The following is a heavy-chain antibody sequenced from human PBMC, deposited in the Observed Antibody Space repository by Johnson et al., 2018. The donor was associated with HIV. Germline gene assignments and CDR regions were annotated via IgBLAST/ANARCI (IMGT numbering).Heavy chain of an antibody. Sequence: VQLVESGGGVVQPGRSLRLSCAASGFTFSKYAMSWVRQAPGKGLVWVSAISGSGMRAYYGDSVKGQFTISRDNSKNTLYLQMKNLTAEDTAIYFCAKDSGNYGDNVFDIWGQGTTVTVSS. CDR3: AKDSGNYGDNVFDI. CDR2: ISGSGMRA. CDR1: GFTFSKYA. V-gene: IGHV3-23*04. J-gene: IGHJ3*02. D-gene: IGHD3-10*01.